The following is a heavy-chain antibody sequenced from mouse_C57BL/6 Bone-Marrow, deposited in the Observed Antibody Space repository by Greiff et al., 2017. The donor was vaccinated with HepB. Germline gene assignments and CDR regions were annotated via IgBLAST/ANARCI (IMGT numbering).Heavy chain of an antibody. Sequence: EVKLVESGGGLVKPGGSLKLSCAASGFTFSDYGMHWVRQAPEKGLEWVAYISSGSSTIYYADTVKGRFTISRDNAKNTLFLQMTSLRSEDTAMYYCATITTVVAGNYFDYWGQGTTLTVSS. D-gene: IGHD1-1*01. CDR2: ISSGSSTI. V-gene: IGHV5-17*01. J-gene: IGHJ2*01. CDR3: ATITTVVAGNYFDY. CDR1: GFTFSDYG.